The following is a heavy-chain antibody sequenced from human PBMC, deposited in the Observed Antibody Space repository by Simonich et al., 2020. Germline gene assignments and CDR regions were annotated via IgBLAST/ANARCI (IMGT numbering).Heavy chain of an antibody. CDR1: GFTFDDYA. CDR3: SKDVAAAGTEYFQH. Sequence: EVQLVESGGGLVQPGRSLRLSCAASGFTFDDYAMHWVRQAPGKGMGVVQGIRWNSGCIGSADSLKGRFTISRDNAKNSLYLQMNSLRAEDTALYYCSKDVAAAGTEYFQHWGQGTLVTVSS. D-gene: IGHD6-13*01. V-gene: IGHV3-9*01. CDR2: IRWNSGCI. J-gene: IGHJ1*01.